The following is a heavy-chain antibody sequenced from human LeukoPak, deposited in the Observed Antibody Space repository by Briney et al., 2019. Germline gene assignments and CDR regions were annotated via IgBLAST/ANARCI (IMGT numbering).Heavy chain of an antibody. Sequence: GGSLRLSCAASGFTFSSYAMSWVRQARGKGLEWVSAISGSGGSKYYADSVKGRFTISRDNSKNTLYLQMNSLRAEDTAVYYCAKSSIFYSRGYSYGHGNNFDYWGQGTLVTVSS. CDR1: GFTFSSYA. J-gene: IGHJ4*02. CDR3: AKSSIFYSRGYSYGHGNNFDY. D-gene: IGHD5-18*01. V-gene: IGHV3-23*01. CDR2: ISGSGGSK.